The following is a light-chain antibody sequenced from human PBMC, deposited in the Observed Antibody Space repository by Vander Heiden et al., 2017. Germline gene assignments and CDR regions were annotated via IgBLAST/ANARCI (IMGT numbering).Light chain of an antibody. CDR1: QSIRSS. V-gene: IGKV6-21*01. Sequence: DIVLTQSPDFQSVTPKEKVTITCRASQSIRSSLHWYQQKPDQSPKLLIKYASQFGSGVPSRFSGSGSGTDFTLTINSLEAEDTATYYCQQCSSLPLTFGGGTKVEIK. J-gene: IGKJ4*01. CDR3: QQCSSLPLT. CDR2: YAS.